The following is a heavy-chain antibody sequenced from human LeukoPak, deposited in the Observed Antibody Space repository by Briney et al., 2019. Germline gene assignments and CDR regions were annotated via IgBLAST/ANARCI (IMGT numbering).Heavy chain of an antibody. Sequence: GGSLRLSCTASGFTFSSYNMNWVRQAPGKGLEWVSFISTSSSYIYYADSVKGRFTISRDNAKNSLYLQMNSLRAEDTAVYYCARAAAATSRDFWGQGTLVTVSS. V-gene: IGHV3-21*01. D-gene: IGHD6-13*01. J-gene: IGHJ4*02. CDR1: GFTFSSYN. CDR2: ISTSSSYI. CDR3: ARAAAATSRDF.